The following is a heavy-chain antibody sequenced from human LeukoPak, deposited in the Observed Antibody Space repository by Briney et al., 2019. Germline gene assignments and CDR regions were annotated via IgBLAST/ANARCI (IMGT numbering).Heavy chain of an antibody. CDR2: INSDGINT. Sequence: GGSLRLSCAASGFTFSNYWMHWVRQAPGKGLVWVSRINSDGINTSYADSVKGRFTISRDNAKNTLNLQMNSLRAEDMALYYCAKGLGAARGTNAFDIWGQGTMVTVSS. CDR1: GFTFSNYW. J-gene: IGHJ3*02. V-gene: IGHV3-74*01. CDR3: AKGLGAARGTNAFDI. D-gene: IGHD6-6*01.